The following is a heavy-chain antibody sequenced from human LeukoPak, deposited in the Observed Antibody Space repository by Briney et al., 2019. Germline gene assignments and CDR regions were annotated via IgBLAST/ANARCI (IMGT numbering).Heavy chain of an antibody. D-gene: IGHD1-26*01. CDR2: INPNRGVA. V-gene: IGHV1-2*02. CDR1: LYTFTRYY. CDR3: GRDREGSVVGPTDDDY. J-gene: IGHJ4*02. Sequence: ASVKVSCKASLYTFTRYYIHWVRQAPGHGLEWMGWINPNRGVANYAQRFQGRVTMSRDTSISKAYIELSRLRSDDTAVYYCGRDREGSVVGPTDDDYWGQGTLVTVSS.